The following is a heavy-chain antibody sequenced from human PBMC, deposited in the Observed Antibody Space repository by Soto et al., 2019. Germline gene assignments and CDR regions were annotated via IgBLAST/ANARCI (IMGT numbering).Heavy chain of an antibody. D-gene: IGHD3-10*01. CDR3: ARDRVGSGPLDWFDP. J-gene: IGHJ5*02. Sequence: QVQLVQSGAEVKKPGASVKVSCKASGYTFTSYGISWVRQAPGQGLEWMGWISAYNGNTNFAQKLQGRVTMTTETAKXKAYMELRSLRSDDTAVYYCARDRVGSGPLDWFDPWGQGTLVTVSS. V-gene: IGHV1-18*01. CDR1: GYTFTSYG. CDR2: ISAYNGNT.